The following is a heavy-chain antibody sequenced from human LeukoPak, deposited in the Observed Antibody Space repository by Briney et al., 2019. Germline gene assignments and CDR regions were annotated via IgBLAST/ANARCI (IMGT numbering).Heavy chain of an antibody. V-gene: IGHV3-7*01. J-gene: IGHJ4*02. D-gene: IGHD4-17*01. Sequence: GGSLRLSCAASEFTFSSYWMSWVRQAPGKGLEWVANIKQDGGQIYYLDSVKGRFTVSRDNAKNSLYLQMNGLRAEDTAVYYCARLGARQMLEYWGQGTLVTVSS. CDR2: IKQDGGQI. CDR1: EFTFSSYW. CDR3: ARLGARQMLEY.